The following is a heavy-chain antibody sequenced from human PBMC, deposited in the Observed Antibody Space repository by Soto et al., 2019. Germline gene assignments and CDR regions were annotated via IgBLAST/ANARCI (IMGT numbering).Heavy chain of an antibody. J-gene: IGHJ4*02. V-gene: IGHV6-1*01. D-gene: IGHD2-15*01. CDR1: GDSVSSNSAA. CDR2: TYYRSKSYN. Sequence: PSQTLSLTCAISGDSVSSNSAAWNWIRQSPSRGLEWLGRTYYRSKSYNDYAVSVKSRITINPDTSKNQFSLQLNSVTPEDTAVYYCAGQFGLLLGYCSGGSCYSGPFDYWGQGTLVTVSS. CDR3: AGQFGLLLGYCSGGSCYSGPFDY.